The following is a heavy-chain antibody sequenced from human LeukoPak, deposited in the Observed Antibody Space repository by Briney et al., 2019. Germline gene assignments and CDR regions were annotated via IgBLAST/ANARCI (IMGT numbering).Heavy chain of an antibody. CDR2: LWYDGANQ. Sequence: GGSLRLSCAASGFTFSNYGMHWVRQAPGKGLEWVALLWYDGANQNYADSVKGRFTLSRDNSKNTVYLQMTSLRVEDTALYYCARDPSGSWNDVGTFDSWGQGTLVSVSS. J-gene: IGHJ4*02. CDR3: ARDPSGSWNDVGTFDS. V-gene: IGHV3-33*01. CDR1: GFTFSNYG. D-gene: IGHD1-1*01.